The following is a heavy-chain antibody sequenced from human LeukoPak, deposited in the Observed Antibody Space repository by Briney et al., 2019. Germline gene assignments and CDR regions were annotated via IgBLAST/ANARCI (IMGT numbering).Heavy chain of an antibody. V-gene: IGHV3-48*02. CDR2: ISSSSSPI. D-gene: IGHD3-22*01. Sequence: QSGGSLRLSCAASGFTFSSYGMNWVRQAPGKGLEWVSYISSSSSPIYYADSVKGRFTISRDNAKNSLYLQMNSLRDEDTAVYYCARDAYGSSGYSPFDYWGQGTLVTVSS. J-gene: IGHJ4*02. CDR1: GFTFSSYG. CDR3: ARDAYGSSGYSPFDY.